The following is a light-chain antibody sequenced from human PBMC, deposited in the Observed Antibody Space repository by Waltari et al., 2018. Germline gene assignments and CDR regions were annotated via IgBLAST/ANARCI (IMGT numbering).Light chain of an antibody. CDR2: AAS. CDR1: QSLSSSY. V-gene: IGKV3-20*01. J-gene: IGKJ1*01. CDR3: QHYGTSFRP. Sequence: ELVLTQSPGTLSLSPGERATLSCRASQSLSSSYLAWYQQKPGQAPRLLIYAASSRATGVPDRFSGSGSGTDFTLTISRLEPEDFAVYYCQHYGTSFRPFGQGTKVEIK.